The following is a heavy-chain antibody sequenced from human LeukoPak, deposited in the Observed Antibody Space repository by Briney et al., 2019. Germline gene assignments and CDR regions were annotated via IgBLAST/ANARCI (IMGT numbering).Heavy chain of an antibody. J-gene: IGHJ4*02. CDR1: GFTFSSYA. CDR3: AKGALGYCSGGTCYPFDC. D-gene: IGHD2-15*01. CDR2: ISGSGGST. V-gene: IGHV3-23*01. Sequence: PGGSPRLSCAASGFTFSSYAMSWVRQAPGKGLEWVSGISGSGGSTYYADSVKGRFTMSRDNSKNTLYLQMNSLRAEDTAVYYCAKGALGYCSGGTCYPFDCWGQGTLVTVSS.